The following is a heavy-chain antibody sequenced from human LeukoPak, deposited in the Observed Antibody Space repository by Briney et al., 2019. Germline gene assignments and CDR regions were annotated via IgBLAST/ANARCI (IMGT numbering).Heavy chain of an antibody. Sequence: PVRSLRLSCAASGFTFSSYGMHWVRQAPGKGLEWVAVIWYDGSNKYYADSVKGQFTISRDNSKNTLYLQMNSLRAEDTAVYYCARDYYDSSGYSNTRSFDYWGQGTLVTVSS. CDR2: IWYDGSNK. CDR3: ARDYYDSSGYSNTRSFDY. D-gene: IGHD3-22*01. CDR1: GFTFSSYG. V-gene: IGHV3-33*01. J-gene: IGHJ4*02.